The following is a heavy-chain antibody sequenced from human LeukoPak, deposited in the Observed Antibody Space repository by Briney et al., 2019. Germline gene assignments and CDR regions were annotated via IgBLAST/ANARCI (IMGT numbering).Heavy chain of an antibody. CDR1: VGSFSGYY. CDR2: INHSGSN. CDR3: ARGRRKIDY. J-gene: IGHJ4*02. V-gene: IGHV4-34*01. Sequence: SDTLTLTCTVYVGSFSGYYWSWPRHPPGKGLEWIGEINHSGSNNYNPSLKSRVTISVDTSKNQLSLKLSSVTAADTAVYYCARGRRKIDYWGQGTLVTVSS.